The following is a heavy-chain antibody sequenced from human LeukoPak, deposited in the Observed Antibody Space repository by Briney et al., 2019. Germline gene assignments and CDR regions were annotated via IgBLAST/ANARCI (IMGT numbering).Heavy chain of an antibody. V-gene: IGHV1-58*02. CDR2: IVVGGGNT. CDR1: GFTFTSSA. D-gene: IGHD3-10*01. CDR3: AADLGKDYYYGMDV. J-gene: IGHJ6*02. Sequence: ASVKVSCKASGFTFTSSAMQWVRQARGQRLEWIGWIVVGGGNTNYAQKFQERVTITRDMSTSTAYMELSSLRSEDTAVYYCAADLGKDYYYGMDVWGQGTTVTVSS.